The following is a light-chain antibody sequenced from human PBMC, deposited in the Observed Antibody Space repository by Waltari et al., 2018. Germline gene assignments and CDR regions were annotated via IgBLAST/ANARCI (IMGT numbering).Light chain of an antibody. CDR3: VAWDDTVNGLV. CDR1: SSNIGRNV. CDR2: SNN. V-gene: IGLV1-44*01. Sequence: QSVLTQPPSASGTPGPRVTISCSGSSSNIGRNVVNWHRQVPGAAPPPLIYSNNQRPSGVPDRFSASKSGTSASLAISGLQSDDEADYYCVAWDDTVNGLVFGAGTKLTVL. J-gene: IGLJ2*01.